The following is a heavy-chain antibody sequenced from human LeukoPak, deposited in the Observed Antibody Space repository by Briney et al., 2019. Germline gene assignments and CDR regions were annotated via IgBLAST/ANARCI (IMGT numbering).Heavy chain of an antibody. CDR3: ARRQSVVVPAANGPSSGFDY. CDR2: INHSGST. Sequence: SETLSLTCAVYGGSFSGYYWSWIRQPPGKGLEWIGEINHSGSTNYNPSLKSRVTISVDTSKNQFSLKLSSVTAADTGVYYCARRQSVVVPAANGPSSGFDYWGQGTLATVS. V-gene: IGHV4-34*01. CDR1: GGSFSGYY. J-gene: IGHJ4*02. D-gene: IGHD2-2*01.